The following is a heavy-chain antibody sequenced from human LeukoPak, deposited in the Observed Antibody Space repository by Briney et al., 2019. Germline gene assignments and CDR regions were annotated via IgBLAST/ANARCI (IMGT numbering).Heavy chain of an antibody. CDR1: GSTVTTNY. V-gene: IGHV3-66*01. D-gene: IGHD6-19*01. CDR2: IYSGGGT. J-gene: IGHJ6*02. CDR3: ARTPLVAGPIGEYYYAMDV. Sequence: GESLRLSCAATGSTVTTNYMKWVRQAPGKGLEWVSVIYSGGGTYYADSVKGRFTISRDKSKNTVSLQLNSLRVEDTAVYYCARTPLVAGPIGEYYYAMDVWGPGTTVAVSS.